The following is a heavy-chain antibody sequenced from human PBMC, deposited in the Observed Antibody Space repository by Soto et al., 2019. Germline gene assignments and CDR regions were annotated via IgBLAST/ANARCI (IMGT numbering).Heavy chain of an antibody. J-gene: IGHJ4*02. V-gene: IGHV4-38-2*02. Sequence: PSETLSLTFAVSGYSIITGFNWSCIRQPPGKGLEWIGSIYHSGSTYYNLSLKSRVTISSDASKNQISLKLSSVTAADTALYYCARDWGTGFSQLDSWGQGTLVTVSS. CDR1: GYSIITGFN. D-gene: IGHD1-1*01. CDR2: IYHSGST. CDR3: ARDWGTGFSQLDS.